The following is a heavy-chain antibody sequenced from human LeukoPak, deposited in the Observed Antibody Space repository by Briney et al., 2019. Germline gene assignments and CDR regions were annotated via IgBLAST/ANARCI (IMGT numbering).Heavy chain of an antibody. CDR1: GDSINNSSHY. D-gene: IGHD1-26*01. V-gene: IGHV4-39*01. CDR2: VYYSGAT. Sequence: KPSETLSLTCTVSGDSINNSSHYWAWIRQPPGEGLEWIGTVYYSGATYCNPSLKSRVTISVDTSKNQFSLKLSSVTAADTAVYYCARGPIYSGSYYRYWGQGTLVTVSS. CDR3: ARGPIYSGSYYRY. J-gene: IGHJ4*02.